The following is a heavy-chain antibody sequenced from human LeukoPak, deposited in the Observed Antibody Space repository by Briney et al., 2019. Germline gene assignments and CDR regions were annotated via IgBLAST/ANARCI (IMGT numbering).Heavy chain of an antibody. CDR2: IYHSGST. V-gene: IGHV4-38-2*01. Sequence: SETLSLTCAVSGYSISSGYYWGWIRQPPGKGLEWIGSIYHSGSTYYNPSLKSRVTISVDTSKNQFSLKLSSVTAADTAVYYCARGGVGTMIVVVDYFDYWAREPWSPSPQ. CDR1: GYSISSGYY. J-gene: IGHJ4*02. CDR3: ARGGVGTMIVVVDYFDY. D-gene: IGHD3-22*01.